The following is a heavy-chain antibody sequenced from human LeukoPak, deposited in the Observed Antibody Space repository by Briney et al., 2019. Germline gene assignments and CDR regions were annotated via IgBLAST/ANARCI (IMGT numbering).Heavy chain of an antibody. D-gene: IGHD3-3*01. J-gene: IGHJ4*02. CDR1: GYTFTSYG. CDR3: ARDKGAPYYDFWSGYQY. CDR2: ISAYNGNT. Sequence: ASVKVSCKASGYTFTSYGISWVRQAPGQGLEWMGWISAYNGNTNYAQKLQGRVTMTTDTSTSTAYMELRSLRSDDTAVYYCARDKGAPYYDFWSGYQYWGQGTLVTVSS. V-gene: IGHV1-18*01.